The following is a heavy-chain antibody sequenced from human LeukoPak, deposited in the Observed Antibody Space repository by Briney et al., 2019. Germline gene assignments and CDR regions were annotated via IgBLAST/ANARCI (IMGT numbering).Heavy chain of an antibody. Sequence: PGRALRLSCAASGFTLSVYYMSCIRHAPGRGLEGGSYLSSICSTIYYAESLRGRYTISRDKAKNSLYLQMSSLSAEDTAVYYCASILGYCSSTSGYAFDYWGQGTLVTVSS. CDR3: ASILGYCSSTSGYAFDY. CDR2: LSSICSTI. V-gene: IGHV3-11*04. J-gene: IGHJ4*02. D-gene: IGHD2-2*01. CDR1: GFTLSVYY.